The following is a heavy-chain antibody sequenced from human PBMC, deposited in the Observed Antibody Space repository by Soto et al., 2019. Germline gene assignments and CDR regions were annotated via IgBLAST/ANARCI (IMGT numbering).Heavy chain of an antibody. J-gene: IGHJ4*02. D-gene: IGHD3-10*01. Sequence: GGSLRLSCAASGFTFSSYSMSWVRQAPGKGLEWVSGFRSSGDDGTTYYADSVKGRFTISRDNSKNTLFLQMDNLRAEDTAIYYCAKKVNSGPGSQYFDYWGQGTLVTVSS. CDR1: GFTFSSYS. V-gene: IGHV3-23*01. CDR3: AKKVNSGPGSQYFDY. CDR2: FRSSGDDGTT.